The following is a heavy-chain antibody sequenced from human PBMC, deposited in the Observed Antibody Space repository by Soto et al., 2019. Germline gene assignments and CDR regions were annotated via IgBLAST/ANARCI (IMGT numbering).Heavy chain of an antibody. CDR3: AKGRDYDFWSDYYRSSDY. CDR1: GFTFRTSA. D-gene: IGHD3-3*01. Sequence: GSLRLSCAASGFTFRTSAMSWVRRAPGKGLEWVSGINSDDSKHYIASVRGRFTISRDNSKNTLFLQMNSLRAEDTAIYYCAKGRDYDFWSDYYRSSDYWGQGALVTVSS. J-gene: IGHJ4*02. CDR2: INSDDSK. V-gene: IGHV3-23*01.